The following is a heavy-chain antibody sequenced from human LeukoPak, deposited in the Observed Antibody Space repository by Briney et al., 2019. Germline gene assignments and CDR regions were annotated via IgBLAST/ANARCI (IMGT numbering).Heavy chain of an antibody. J-gene: IGHJ3*02. CDR1: GFTFDDYA. V-gene: IGHV3-9*03. CDR2: ISWNSGSI. Sequence: GGSLRLSCAASGFTFDDYAMHWVRQAPGKGLVWVSGISWNSGSIGYADSVKGRFTISRDNAKNSLYLQMNSLRAEDMALYYCAKGEMATTPFAFDIWGQGTMVTVSS. D-gene: IGHD5-24*01. CDR3: AKGEMATTPFAFDI.